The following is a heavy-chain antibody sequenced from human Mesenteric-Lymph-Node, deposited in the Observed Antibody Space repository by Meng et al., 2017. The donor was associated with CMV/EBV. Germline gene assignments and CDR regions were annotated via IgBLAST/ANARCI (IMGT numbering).Heavy chain of an antibody. D-gene: IGHD3-16*01. J-gene: IGHJ4*02. CDR1: GFTLVSNA. V-gene: IGHV7-4-1*02. CDR2: VNVKTGDP. CDR3: ASGWGTGPLDY. Sequence: SCKPSGFTLVSNAMNWVRQTPGQGLEWMGWVNVKTGDPTYAQDFTGRFVFSFDTSVSTTYLQISILKTEDTAVYYCASGWGTGPLDYWGQGTLVTVSS.